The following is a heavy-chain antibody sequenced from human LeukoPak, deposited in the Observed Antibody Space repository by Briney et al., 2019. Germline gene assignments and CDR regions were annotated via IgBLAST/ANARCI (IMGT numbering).Heavy chain of an antibody. CDR2: ITYIDGST. V-gene: IGHV3-23*01. CDR1: GFTFSSYA. D-gene: IGHD5-18*01. Sequence: GGSLRLSCAASGFTFSSYAMSWVRQAPGKGLEWVSGITYIDGSTYYADSVKGRFTISRDNSKNTLYLQMNSLRAEDTAVYYCAGTGYNYGTPLNDWGQGTLVTVSS. CDR3: AGTGYNYGTPLND. J-gene: IGHJ4*02.